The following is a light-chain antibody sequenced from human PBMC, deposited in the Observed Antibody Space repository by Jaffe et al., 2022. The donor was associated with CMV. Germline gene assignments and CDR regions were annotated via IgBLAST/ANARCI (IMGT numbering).Light chain of an antibody. CDR2: GAS. J-gene: IGKJ2*01. CDR1: QSIRSDY. CDR3: QRFGRSPRYT. V-gene: IGKV3-20*01. Sequence: ENVLTQSPGSLSLSPGERATLSCRASQSIRSDYLAWYQQRPGQAPRLLIYGASNRATGIPDRFSGSGSGTDFTLTISRLEPEDFAVYYCQRFGRSPRYTFGQGTKLEIK.